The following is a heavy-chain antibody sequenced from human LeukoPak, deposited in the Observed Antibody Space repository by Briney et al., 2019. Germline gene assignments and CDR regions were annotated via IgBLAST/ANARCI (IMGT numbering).Heavy chain of an antibody. CDR3: AGNLMDV. J-gene: IGHJ6*02. CDR1: GFIFSSYA. CDR2: ISYDGSNK. Sequence: GRSLRLSCAASGFIFSSYAMHWVRQAPGKGLEWVAVISYDGSNKYYADSVKGRFTISRDNAKNSVYLQMNSLRVEDTGVYYCAGNLMDVWGQGTTVTVSS. V-gene: IGHV3-30*07. D-gene: IGHD2/OR15-2a*01.